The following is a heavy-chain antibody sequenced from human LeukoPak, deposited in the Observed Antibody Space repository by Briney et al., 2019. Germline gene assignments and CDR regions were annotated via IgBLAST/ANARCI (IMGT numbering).Heavy chain of an antibody. CDR1: GYTFTSYD. Sequence: ASVKVSCKASGYTFTSYDINWVRQATGQGLEWMGWINPNSGGTNYAQKFQGRVTMTRGTSISTAYMELSRLRSDDTAVYYCAREAAAAYNYFDYWGQGTLVTVSS. CDR2: INPNSGGT. CDR3: AREAAAAYNYFDY. V-gene: IGHV1-2*02. J-gene: IGHJ4*02. D-gene: IGHD6-13*01.